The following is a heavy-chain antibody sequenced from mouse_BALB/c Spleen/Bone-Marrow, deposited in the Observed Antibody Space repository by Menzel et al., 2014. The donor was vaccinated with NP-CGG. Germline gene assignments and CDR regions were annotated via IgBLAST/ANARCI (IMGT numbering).Heavy chain of an antibody. Sequence: VQLQQSGAELVRPGASVKLSCKASGYSFISYWMNWVKQRPGQGLEWIGMIHPSDSETRLNQKFKDKATLTVDKSSSTAYMQLSSPTSEDSAVYYCARRDYGYDRDWYFDVWGAGTTVTVSS. CDR3: ARRDYGYDRDWYFDV. CDR2: IHPSDSET. CDR1: GYSFISYW. J-gene: IGHJ1*01. V-gene: IGHV1-61*01. D-gene: IGHD2-2*01.